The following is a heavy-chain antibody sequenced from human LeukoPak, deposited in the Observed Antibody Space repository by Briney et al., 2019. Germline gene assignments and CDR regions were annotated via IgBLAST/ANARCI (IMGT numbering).Heavy chain of an antibody. D-gene: IGHD3-22*01. Sequence: SETLSLTCTVSGGSISSYYWSWIRQPPGKGLEWIGYIYYSGSTNYNPSLKSRVTISVDTSKNQFSLKLSSVTAADTAVYYCATIPYDSSGSGYWGQGTPVTASS. CDR1: GGSISSYY. CDR3: ATIPYDSSGSGY. CDR2: IYYSGST. J-gene: IGHJ4*02. V-gene: IGHV4-59*01.